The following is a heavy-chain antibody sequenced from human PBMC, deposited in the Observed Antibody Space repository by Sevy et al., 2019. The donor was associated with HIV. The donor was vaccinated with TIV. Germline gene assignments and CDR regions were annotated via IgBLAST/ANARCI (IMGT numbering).Heavy chain of an antibody. CDR3: ARDHVKDGDLGDYYYFAMDV. CDR1: GFTFSDYY. J-gene: IGHJ6*02. V-gene: IGHV3-11*01. Sequence: GGSLRLSCAASGFTFSDYYMSWIRQAPGKGLEWISYISGSDGIIYYADSVKGQFTVSRDNSKNSLYLQMSSLRAEDTAVYYCARDHVKDGDLGDYYYFAMDVWGQGTTVTVSS. CDR2: ISGSDGII. D-gene: IGHD4-17*01.